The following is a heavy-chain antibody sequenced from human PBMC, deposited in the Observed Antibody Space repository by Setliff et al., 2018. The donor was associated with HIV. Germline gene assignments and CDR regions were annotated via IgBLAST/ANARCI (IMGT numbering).Heavy chain of an antibody. J-gene: IGHJ5*02. D-gene: IGHD3-16*01. CDR3: AKHDFGEGSCFDP. V-gene: IGHV4-38-2*02. CDR2: VYHSGKT. CDR1: GQFISDGYY. Sequence: TLSLTCTVSGQFISDGYYWGWIRQPPGKGLEWIGSVYHSGKTYYNPSLKSRVTMSADTSKNQISLMLRSMTAADTAVYYCAKHDFGEGSCFDPWGQGSLGTVSS.